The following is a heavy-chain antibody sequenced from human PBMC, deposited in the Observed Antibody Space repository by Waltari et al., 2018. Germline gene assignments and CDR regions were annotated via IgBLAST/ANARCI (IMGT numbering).Heavy chain of an antibody. CDR3: AKDCGGDCYLNWFDP. Sequence: EVQLLESGGGLVQPGGSLRLSCAASGFPFSSYALSWVRQAPGKGLEWVSAISGSGGSTYYADSVKGRFTISRDNSKNTLYLQMNSLRAEDTAVYYCAKDCGGDCYLNWFDPWGQGTLVTVSS. CDR2: ISGSGGST. J-gene: IGHJ5*02. CDR1: GFPFSSYA. V-gene: IGHV3-23*01. D-gene: IGHD2-21*01.